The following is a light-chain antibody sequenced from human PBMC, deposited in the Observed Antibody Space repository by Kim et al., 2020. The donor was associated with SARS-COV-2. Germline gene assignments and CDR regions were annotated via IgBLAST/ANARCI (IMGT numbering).Light chain of an antibody. CDR2: DTS. Sequence: EIVMTQSPATLSVSPGERATLSCRASQSVSSSLAWYQQKPGQAPRLLIYDTSTRATGIPARFSGSGSGTEFTLTISSLQSEDFAVYYCQQYNKWPPLTFGGGTKLEI. V-gene: IGKV3-15*01. CDR3: QQYNKWPPLT. J-gene: IGKJ4*01. CDR1: QSVSSS.